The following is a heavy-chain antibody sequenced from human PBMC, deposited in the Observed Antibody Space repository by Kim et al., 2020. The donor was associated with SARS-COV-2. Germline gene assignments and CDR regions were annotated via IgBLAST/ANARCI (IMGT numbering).Heavy chain of an antibody. CDR3: ARAPTGDAFDV. CDR1: GFTVSNNY. Sequence: GGSLRLSCEASGFTVSNNYMNWVRQAPGKGLEWVSIIYTGGNTYYADSVKGRFTVSRDNSKNTLYLQINSLRAEDTAVYYCARAPTGDAFDVWGQGTMVTVSS. CDR2: IYTGGNT. J-gene: IGHJ3*01. D-gene: IGHD3-10*01. V-gene: IGHV3-53*01.